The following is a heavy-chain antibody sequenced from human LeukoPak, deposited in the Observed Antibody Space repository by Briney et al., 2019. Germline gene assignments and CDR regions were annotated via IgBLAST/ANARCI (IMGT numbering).Heavy chain of an antibody. Sequence: GGSLRLSCAASGFIFSSYSMNWVRQAPGKGLEWVSYISSGSSSIYYADCVKGRFTISRDNAKNTLYLQMNSLRPEDTAVYYCARDYDRYYMDVWGKGTTVTVSS. V-gene: IGHV3-48*04. CDR3: ARDYDRYYMDV. CDR2: ISSGSSSI. J-gene: IGHJ6*03. CDR1: GFIFSSYS. D-gene: IGHD3-3*01.